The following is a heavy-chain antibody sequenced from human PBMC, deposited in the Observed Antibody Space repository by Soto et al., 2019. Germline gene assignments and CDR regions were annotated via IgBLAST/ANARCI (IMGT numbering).Heavy chain of an antibody. D-gene: IGHD2-2*01. CDR2: ISTNGIST. Sequence: GSLRLSCVVSGFTFSTSAMNWVRQAPGKGLEYVSTISTNGISTYYAKSVKGRFTISRDNSRNTLYLQMGSLRPEDMAVYYCARGYCSAAGCYPNDAFDIWGQGIMVT. V-gene: IGHV3-64*01. CDR1: GFTFSTSA. J-gene: IGHJ3*02. CDR3: ARGYCSAAGCYPNDAFDI.